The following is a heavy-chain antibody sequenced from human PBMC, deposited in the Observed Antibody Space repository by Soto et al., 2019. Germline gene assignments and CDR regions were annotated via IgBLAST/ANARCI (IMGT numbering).Heavy chain of an antibody. CDR3: ARENRSGGTAFDI. CDR2: INPSGGST. Sequence: GASVKVSCKASGYTFASYYMHWVRQAPGQGLEWMGIINPSGGSTSYAQKFQGRVTMTRDTSTSTVYMELSSLRSEDTAVYYCARENRSGGTAFDIWGQGTMVTVSS. CDR1: GYTFASYY. D-gene: IGHD2-15*01. V-gene: IGHV1-46*01. J-gene: IGHJ3*02.